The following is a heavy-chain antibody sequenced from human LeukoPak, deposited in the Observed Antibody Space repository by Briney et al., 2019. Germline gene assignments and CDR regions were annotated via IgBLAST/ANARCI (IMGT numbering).Heavy chain of an antibody. CDR2: VYASGTT. Sequence: SETLSLTCTVSGGSISSYYWSWFRQPAGKGLEWIGRVYASGTTNYHPSLRSRVTMSPDTSKNQFSLKLTSATAADTAVYYCASMVSAGGAYDYWGQGTLVVVSS. D-gene: IGHD6-13*01. CDR3: ASMVSAGGAYDY. CDR1: GGSISSYY. J-gene: IGHJ4*02. V-gene: IGHV4-4*07.